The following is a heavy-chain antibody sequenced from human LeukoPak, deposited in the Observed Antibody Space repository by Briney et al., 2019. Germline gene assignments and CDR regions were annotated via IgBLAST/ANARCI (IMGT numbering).Heavy chain of an antibody. V-gene: IGHV4-59*11. Sequence: SETLSLTCTVSGGSISSHYWSWIRQPPGKGLEWIGYVFYSGSTNYNPSLKSRVTISVDTSKNQFSMKLSSVTAADTAVYYCARDERYYSGGDCYWGGWFDPWGQGTLVTVSS. CDR2: VFYSGST. J-gene: IGHJ5*02. CDR1: GGSISSHY. CDR3: ARDERYYSGGDCYWGGWFDP. D-gene: IGHD2-15*01.